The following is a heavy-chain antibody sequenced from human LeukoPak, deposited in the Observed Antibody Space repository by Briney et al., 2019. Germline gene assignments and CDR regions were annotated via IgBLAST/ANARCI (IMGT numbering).Heavy chain of an antibody. J-gene: IGHJ3*02. CDR2: ISSSSYI. V-gene: IGHV3-21*01. D-gene: IGHD6-13*01. CDR1: GFTFSTYS. CDR3: ARGAAIAAAGNAFDI. Sequence: GGSLRLSCAASGFTFSTYSMNWVRQAPGKGLEWVSSISSSSYIYYADSVKGRFTISRDNAKNSLYLQMNSLRAEDTAVYYCARGAAIAAAGNAFDIWGQGTMVTVSS.